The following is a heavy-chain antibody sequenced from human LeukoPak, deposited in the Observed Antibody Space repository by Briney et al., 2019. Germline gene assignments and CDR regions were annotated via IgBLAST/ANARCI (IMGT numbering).Heavy chain of an antibody. Sequence: WETLSLTCTVSGGSISRSSNYWGWIRQPPGKGLGWLGSSYYSGSTYYNPSLKSRVTISVDMSKNQFSLKLSSVTAADTAVYYCAKMGRPNNSGWYRWFDPWGQGTLVTVSS. CDR1: GGSISRSSNY. V-gene: IGHV4-39*07. CDR3: AKMGRPNNSGWYRWFDP. D-gene: IGHD6-19*01. CDR2: SYYSGST. J-gene: IGHJ5*02.